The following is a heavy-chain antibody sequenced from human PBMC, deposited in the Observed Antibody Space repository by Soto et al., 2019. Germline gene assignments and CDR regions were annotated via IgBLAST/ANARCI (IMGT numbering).Heavy chain of an antibody. J-gene: IGHJ4*02. Sequence: GASVKVSCKASGYTFTIYGISWVRQAPGQGLEWMGWISAYNGNTNYAQKLQGRVTMTTDTSTSTAYMELRSLRSDDTAVYYCATNLRGYSYGPIDYWGQGTLVTVSS. V-gene: IGHV1-18*01. CDR2: ISAYNGNT. D-gene: IGHD5-18*01. CDR3: ATNLRGYSYGPIDY. CDR1: GYTFTIYG.